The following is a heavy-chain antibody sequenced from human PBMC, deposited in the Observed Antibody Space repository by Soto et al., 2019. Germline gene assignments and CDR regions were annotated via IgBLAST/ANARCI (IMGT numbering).Heavy chain of an antibody. J-gene: IGHJ4*02. CDR3: ANSRVSMVRGLIIIPNY. CDR2: ISGHGDAT. V-gene: IGHV3-23*01. Sequence: GALRLSCAASGFPFTGYAMSWVRQAPGKGLEWVSAISGHGDATFYADSVKGRFTISRDNSKNTLYLHMNSLRAEDTALYYCANSRVSMVRGLIIIPNYWGQGTLVTVSS. D-gene: IGHD3-10*01. CDR1: GFPFTGYA.